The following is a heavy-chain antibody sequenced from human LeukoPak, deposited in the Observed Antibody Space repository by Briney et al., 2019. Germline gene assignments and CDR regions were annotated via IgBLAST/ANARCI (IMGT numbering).Heavy chain of an antibody. J-gene: IGHJ3*02. CDR1: GFTFSSYE. V-gene: IGHV3-21*01. D-gene: IGHD1-26*01. CDR2: ISSSSSYI. CDR3: ARDSSEKVGATDDAFDI. Sequence: GGSLRLSCAASGFTFSSYEMNWVRQAPGKGLEWVSSISSSSSYIYYADSVKGRFTISRDNAKNSLYLQMNSLRAEDTAVYYCARDSSEKVGATDDAFDIWGQGTMVTVSS.